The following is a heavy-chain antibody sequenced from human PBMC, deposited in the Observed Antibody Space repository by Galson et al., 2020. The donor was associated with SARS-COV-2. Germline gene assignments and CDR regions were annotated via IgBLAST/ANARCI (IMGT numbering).Heavy chain of an antibody. CDR1: GFTFSSYS. D-gene: IGHD3-3*01. CDR3: ARGVRFLEWLLPYYYYRDV. J-gene: IGHJ6*03. CDR2: ISSSSSYI. V-gene: IGHV3-21*01. Sequence: NSGGSLRLYCAASGFTFSSYSMNWVRQAPGKGLEWVSSISSSSSYIYYADSVKGRFTISRDNAKNSLYLQINSLRAEDTAVYYCARGVRFLEWLLPYYYYRDVWGKGTTVTVSS.